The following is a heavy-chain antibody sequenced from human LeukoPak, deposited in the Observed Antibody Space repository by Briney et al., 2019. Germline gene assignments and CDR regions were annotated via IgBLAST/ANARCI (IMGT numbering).Heavy chain of an antibody. CDR3: ARETRYSYVDY. CDR1: GGSISSYY. J-gene: IGHJ4*02. D-gene: IGHD5-18*01. Sequence: SETLSLTCTVSGGSISSYYWSWIRQPPGKGLGWIGYIYYSGSTNYNPSLKSRVTISVDTSKNQFSLKLSSVTAADTAVYYCARETRYSYVDYWGQGTLVTVSS. CDR2: IYYSGST. V-gene: IGHV4-59*01.